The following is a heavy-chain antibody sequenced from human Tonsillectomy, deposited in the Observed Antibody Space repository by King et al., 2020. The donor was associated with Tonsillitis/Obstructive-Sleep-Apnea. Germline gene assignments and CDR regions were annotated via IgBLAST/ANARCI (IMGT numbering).Heavy chain of an antibody. Sequence: VQLVESGGGVVQPGRSLRLSCAASGFTFSSYGMHWVRQAPDKGLEWVAVISYDGSNKYYADSVKGRFTISRDNSKNTLYLQMNSLRAEDTAVYYCAKGRTGVYWYFDLWGRGTLVTVSS. V-gene: IGHV3-30*18. J-gene: IGHJ2*01. D-gene: IGHD7-27*01. CDR2: ISYDGSNK. CDR3: AKGRTGVYWYFDL. CDR1: GFTFSSYG.